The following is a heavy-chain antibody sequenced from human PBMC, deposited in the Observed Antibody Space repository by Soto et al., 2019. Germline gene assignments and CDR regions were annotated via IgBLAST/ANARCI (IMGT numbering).Heavy chain of an antibody. CDR3: ARSQVDQQLMYYYVMDV. V-gene: IGHV4-31*03. D-gene: IGHD6-13*01. CDR2: IHHSGSS. J-gene: IGHJ6*02. Sequence: QVQLQESGPGLVKPSQTLSLTCTVSGGSIRRGGYYWSWIRQPPGKGLACLGNIHHSGSSNYNPSLKSRVTISVDTSKNQFSLKLISVTAADTAVYYCARSQVDQQLMYYYVMDVCGQGTTVTVAS. CDR1: GGSIRRGGYY.